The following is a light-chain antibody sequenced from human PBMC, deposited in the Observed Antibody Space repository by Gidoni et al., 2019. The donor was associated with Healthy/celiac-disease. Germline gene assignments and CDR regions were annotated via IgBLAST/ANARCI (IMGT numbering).Light chain of an antibody. CDR3: QQSYSTPFT. CDR1: QSISSY. Sequence: IQTTQSPSSLSASVGDRVTITCRASQSISSYLNWYQQKPGKAPKLLIYAASSLQSGVPSRFSGSGSGTDFTLTISSLQPEDFATYYYQQSYSTPFTFGQGTKLEIK. CDR2: AAS. J-gene: IGKJ2*01. V-gene: IGKV1-39*01.